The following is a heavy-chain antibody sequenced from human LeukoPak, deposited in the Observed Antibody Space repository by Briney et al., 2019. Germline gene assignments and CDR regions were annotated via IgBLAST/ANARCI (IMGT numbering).Heavy chain of an antibody. D-gene: IGHD3-22*01. J-gene: IGHJ5*02. Sequence: SETLSLTCTVSGGSISSYYWSWIRQPPGKGLEWIGYIYYSGSTNYNPSLKSRVTISVDTSKNQFSLKLSSVTAADTAVYYCARDLLYYYDSSGYFNWFDPWGQGTLVTVSS. CDR3: ARDLLYYYDSSGYFNWFDP. CDR1: GGSISSYY. CDR2: IYYSGST. V-gene: IGHV4-59*01.